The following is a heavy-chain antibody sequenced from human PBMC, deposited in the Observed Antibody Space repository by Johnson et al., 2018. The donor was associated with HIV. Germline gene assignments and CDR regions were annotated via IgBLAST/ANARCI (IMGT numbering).Heavy chain of an antibody. V-gene: IGHV3-64*07. CDR2: ISKDGENT. D-gene: IGHD1-26*01. CDR3: ARELYAILGAFDI. CDR1: GFTFRNYA. Sequence: VQVVESGGGLVQPGGSLRLSCAASGFTFRNYAMHWVRQAPGKGLEYVSAISKDGENTYYADSVRGRFTTSRDNSNNTLYLQMNSLRAEDTAVYYCARELYAILGAFDIWGQGTMVTVSS. J-gene: IGHJ3*02.